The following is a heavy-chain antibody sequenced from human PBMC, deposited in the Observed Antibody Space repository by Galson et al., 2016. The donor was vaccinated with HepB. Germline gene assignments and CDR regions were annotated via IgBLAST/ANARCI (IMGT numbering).Heavy chain of an antibody. CDR1: GFSLNNYG. J-gene: IGHJ4*02. V-gene: IGHV3-33*01. CDR2: TWHDGSVQ. D-gene: IGHD6-19*01. Sequence: SLRLSCAASGFSLNNYGMHWVRQAPGKGPEWVALTWHDGSVQYYADSVKGRFTVSRDNSRNTLYLQMNSLRAEDTAIYRCARVAETSGWSALDSWGQGILVTVSS. CDR3: ARVAETSGWSALDS.